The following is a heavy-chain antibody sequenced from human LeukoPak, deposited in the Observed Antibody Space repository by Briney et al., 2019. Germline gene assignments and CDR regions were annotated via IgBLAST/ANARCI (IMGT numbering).Heavy chain of an antibody. D-gene: IGHD3-10*01. Sequence: GASVKVSCKASGYTFTSYYMHWVRQAPGQGLEWMGIINPSGGSTNYAQKFQGRVTITADESTSTAYMELSSLRSEDTAVYYCASKIRGRFVYYYYMDVWGKGTTVTVSS. CDR3: ASKIRGRFVYYYYMDV. CDR2: INPSGGST. V-gene: IGHV1-46*01. J-gene: IGHJ6*03. CDR1: GYTFTSYY.